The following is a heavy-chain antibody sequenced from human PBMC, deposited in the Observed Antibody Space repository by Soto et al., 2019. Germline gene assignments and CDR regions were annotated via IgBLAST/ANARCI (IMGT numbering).Heavy chain of an antibody. CDR1: GYSFTSYW. D-gene: IGHD1-26*01. J-gene: IGHJ3*02. V-gene: IGHV5-51*01. Sequence: PGESLKISCKGSGYSFTSYWIGWVRQMPGKGLEWMGIIYPGDSDTRYSPSFQGLVTISADKSISTAYLQWSSLKASDTAMYYCARRGGYSGIFDAFDIWGQGTMVTVSS. CDR3: ARRGGYSGIFDAFDI. CDR2: IYPGDSDT.